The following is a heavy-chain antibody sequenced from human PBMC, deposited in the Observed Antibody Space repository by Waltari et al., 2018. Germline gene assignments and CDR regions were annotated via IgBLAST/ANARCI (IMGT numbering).Heavy chain of an antibody. CDR2: ISYDGSNK. V-gene: IGHV3-30-3*01. Sequence: QVQLVESGGGVVQPGRSLRLSCAASGFTFSSYAMHWVRQAPGKGLEWVAVISYDGSNKYYADSVKGRFTISRDNSKNTLYLQMNSLRAEDTAVYYCARDGITIFGVVIIRTGLDPWGQGTLVTVSS. CDR3: ARDGITIFGVVIIRTGLDP. CDR1: GFTFSSYA. J-gene: IGHJ5*02. D-gene: IGHD3-3*01.